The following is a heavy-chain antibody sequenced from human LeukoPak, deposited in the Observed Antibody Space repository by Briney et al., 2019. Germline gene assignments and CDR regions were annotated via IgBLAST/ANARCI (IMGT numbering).Heavy chain of an antibody. Sequence: SETLSLTCTVSGGSISSSNYYWAWIRQPLGKGLEWIGSIYYGGSTYYNPSLKSRVTISADTSKNQFSLKLSSVTAADTAVYFCARRVIVATIDYWGQGTLVTVSS. CDR2: IYYGGST. V-gene: IGHV4-39*01. J-gene: IGHJ4*02. D-gene: IGHD5-12*01. CDR1: GGSISSSNYY. CDR3: ARRVIVATIDY.